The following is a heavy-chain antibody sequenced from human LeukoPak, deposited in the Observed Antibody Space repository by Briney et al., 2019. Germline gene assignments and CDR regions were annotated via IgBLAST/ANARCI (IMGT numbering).Heavy chain of an antibody. V-gene: IGHV3-23*01. CDR2: ISVSSTT. J-gene: IGHJ3*02. CDR3: AKCNLDNCREGFHI. D-gene: IGHD1-1*01. CDR1: GFAFSSNA. Sequence: GGSLRLSCAAAGFAFSSNALSWVREAPGEGLDWVSSISVSSTTYYLDSVKGRFTISRDNSNNALFLQMNSLRAEDTALYYCAKCNLDNCREGFHIWGQGTMVTVSS.